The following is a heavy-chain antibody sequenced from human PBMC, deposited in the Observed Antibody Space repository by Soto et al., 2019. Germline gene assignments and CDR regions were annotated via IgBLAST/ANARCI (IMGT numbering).Heavy chain of an antibody. Sequence: QVQLVESGGGLVKPGGSLRLSCAASGFTFSDYYMSWIRQDLGKGLEWVSYISSSGSTIYYADSVKGRFTISRDNAKNSLYLQMNSLRAEDTAVYYCARDTPRNAWLVRGYFDYWGQGTLVTVSS. CDR2: ISSSGSTI. V-gene: IGHV3-11*01. D-gene: IGHD6-19*01. J-gene: IGHJ4*02. CDR3: ARDTPRNAWLVRGYFDY. CDR1: GFTFSDYY.